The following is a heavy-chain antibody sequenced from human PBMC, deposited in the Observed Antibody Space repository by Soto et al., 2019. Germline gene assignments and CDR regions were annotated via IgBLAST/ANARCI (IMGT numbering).Heavy chain of an antibody. CDR2: IYYSGST. Sequence: ASETLSLTCTFSGCSISSGDYYLSWIRQPPGRGLEWIGYIYYSGSTYYNPSLKSRVTISVDTSKNQFSLKLSSVTAEDTAVYYCARARCSSTSCYVEIDYWGQGTLVTVSS. CDR1: GCSISSGDYY. CDR3: ARARCSSTSCYVEIDY. V-gene: IGHV4-30-4*01. J-gene: IGHJ4*02. D-gene: IGHD2-2*01.